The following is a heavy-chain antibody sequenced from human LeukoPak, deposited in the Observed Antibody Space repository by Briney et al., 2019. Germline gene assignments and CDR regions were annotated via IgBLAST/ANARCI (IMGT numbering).Heavy chain of an antibody. J-gene: IGHJ4*02. V-gene: IGHV3-15*01. CDR2: IKTKTDGGTT. CDR1: GFTFSIAS. Sequence: PGGSLRLSCAASGFTFSIASMSWVRQAPGKGLEGVGQIKTKTDGGTTDHAAPVKGRFTISRDDSKNTLYLQMSSLKTEDTAVYYCTTHRGYSSSPTFDYWGQGTLVTVSS. D-gene: IGHD6-13*01. CDR3: TTHRGYSSSPTFDY.